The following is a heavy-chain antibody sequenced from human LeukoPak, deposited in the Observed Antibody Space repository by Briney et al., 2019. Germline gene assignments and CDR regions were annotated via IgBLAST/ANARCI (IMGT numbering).Heavy chain of an antibody. D-gene: IGHD4-17*01. J-gene: IGHJ3*02. CDR2: IIPIFGTA. V-gene: IGHV1-69*01. Sequence: SVKVSCKASGGTFSSYAISWVRQAPGQGLEWMGGIIPIFGTANYAQKFQGRVTITADESTGTAYMELSSLRSEDTAVYYCAGDTVTTYAFDIWGQGTMVTVSS. CDR3: AGDTVTTYAFDI. CDR1: GGTFSSYA.